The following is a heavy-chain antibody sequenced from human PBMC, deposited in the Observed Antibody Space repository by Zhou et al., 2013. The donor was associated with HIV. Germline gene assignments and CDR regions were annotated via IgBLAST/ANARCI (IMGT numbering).Heavy chain of an antibody. CDR3: ASPGDGSAVAAQYYFDY. Sequence: QVQLEQSGAEVKKPGSSVRVSCRASGDRFGTYAISWVRQAPGQGLEWMGGIIPIFGRANYAQKFRGRVAITTDESTNTAYMELSGLRSEDTGVYYCASPGDGSAVAAQYYFDYWGQGTLVTVSS. D-gene: IGHD6-19*01. CDR2: IIPIFGRA. V-gene: IGHV1-69*05. CDR1: GDRFGTYA. J-gene: IGHJ4*02.